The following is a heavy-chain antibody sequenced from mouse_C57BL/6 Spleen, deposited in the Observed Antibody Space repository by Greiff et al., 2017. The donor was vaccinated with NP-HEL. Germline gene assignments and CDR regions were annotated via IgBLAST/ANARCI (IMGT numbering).Heavy chain of an antibody. V-gene: IGHV1-82*01. CDR3: ARESFYGNYDY. CDR2: IYPGDGDT. D-gene: IGHD2-1*01. J-gene: IGHJ2*01. CDR1: GYAFSSSW. Sequence: QVHVQQSGPELVKPGASVKISCKASGYAFSSSWMNWVKQRPGKGLEWIGGIYPGDGDTNYNGKFKGKATLTADKSSSTAYMQLSSLTSEDSAVYCCARESFYGNYDYWGQGTTLTVSS.